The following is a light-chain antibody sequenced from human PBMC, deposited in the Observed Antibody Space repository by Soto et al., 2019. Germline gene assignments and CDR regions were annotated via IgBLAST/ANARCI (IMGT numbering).Light chain of an antibody. J-gene: IGKJ2*01. CDR2: AAS. CDR3: QQYYSYPYT. CDR1: QGIRSY. V-gene: IGKV1-8*01. Sequence: AIRMTQSPSSFSASTGDRVTITCRASQGIRSYLAWYQQKPGKDPKLLIYAASTLQSGVPSRFSGSGSGTDFTLTISCLQSEDFATYYCQQYYSYPYTFGQGTKLEIK.